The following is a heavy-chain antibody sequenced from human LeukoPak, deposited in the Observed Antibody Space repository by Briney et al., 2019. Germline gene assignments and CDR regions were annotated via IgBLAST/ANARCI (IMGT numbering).Heavy chain of an antibody. CDR1: GGSISSSNW. CDR3: ARVLKTGVLGYDY. Sequence: TAPLSLTCAVSGGSISSSNWWSWVCKPPGKGMDRLGEIYHSGSTNYNPSLKGRVTISVVKSKNQFSLKLSAVTAADAAVYYCARVLKTGVLGYDYWGQGTLVTVSS. J-gene: IGHJ4*02. CDR2: IYHSGST. V-gene: IGHV4-4*02. D-gene: IGHD2-8*02.